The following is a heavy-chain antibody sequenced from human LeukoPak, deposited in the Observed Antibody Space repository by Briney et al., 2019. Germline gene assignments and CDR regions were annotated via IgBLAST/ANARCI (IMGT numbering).Heavy chain of an antibody. Sequence: ASVTVSCKPSGYTFTNYYVHWVRQAPGQGLEWMGYIIPDSVGADYDQRFRGRVTLTRDKSISTVYMELRSLSSDDTATYYCSTEDKYCSGGNCGKYWGQGTLVTVSS. CDR1: GYTFTNYY. J-gene: IGHJ4*02. D-gene: IGHD2-15*01. CDR2: IIPDSVGA. V-gene: IGHV1-2*02. CDR3: STEDKYCSGGNCGKY.